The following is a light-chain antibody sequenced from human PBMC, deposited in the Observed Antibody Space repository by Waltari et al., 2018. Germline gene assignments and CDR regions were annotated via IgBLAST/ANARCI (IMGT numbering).Light chain of an antibody. V-gene: IGLV3-21*03. CDR1: NIGSKS. J-gene: IGLJ2*01. CDR2: DGS. Sequence: SYVLTQPPSVSVAPGKTARITCGGNNIGSKSVHWYQQKPGQAPVLVVYDGSDRPSWIPERFSGSNSGTTATLTISRVEAGDEADYYCQVWDSSSDDVVFGGGTKLTVL. CDR3: QVWDSSSDDVV.